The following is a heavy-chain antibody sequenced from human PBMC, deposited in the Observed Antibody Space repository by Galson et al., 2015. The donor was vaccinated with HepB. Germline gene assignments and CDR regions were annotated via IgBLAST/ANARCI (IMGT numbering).Heavy chain of an antibody. Sequence: CAISGDSVSSNSAAWNWIRQSPSRGLEWLGRTYYRSKWYNDYAVSVKSRITINPDTSKNQFSLQLNSVTPEDTAVYYCARGAPSSSSWVYYYYYMDVWGKGTTVTVSS. V-gene: IGHV6-1*01. J-gene: IGHJ6*03. CDR2: TYYRSKWYN. D-gene: IGHD6-13*01. CDR1: GDSVSSNSAA. CDR3: ARGAPSSSSWVYYYYYMDV.